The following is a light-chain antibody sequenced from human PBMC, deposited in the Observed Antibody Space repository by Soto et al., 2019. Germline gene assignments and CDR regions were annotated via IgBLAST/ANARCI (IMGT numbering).Light chain of an antibody. CDR1: QTVLYSSNNKNY. J-gene: IGKJ4*01. CDR2: WAS. Sequence: DIVMTQSPDSLAVSLGERATINCKSSQTVLYSSNNKNYLAWYQQNPGQPPKLLIYWASIRQSGVPDRFSGSGSGTDFTLTISSLQAEDVAVYYCQQYYSTPLTFGGGTKVELK. CDR3: QQYYSTPLT. V-gene: IGKV4-1*01.